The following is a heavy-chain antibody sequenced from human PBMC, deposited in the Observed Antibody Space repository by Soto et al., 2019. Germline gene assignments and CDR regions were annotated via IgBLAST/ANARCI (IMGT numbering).Heavy chain of an antibody. CDR3: ARDEYYYDSSGYSDDY. CDR1: GYTFTSYG. J-gene: IGHJ4*02. D-gene: IGHD3-22*01. CDR2: ISAYNGNT. Sequence: QVQLVQSGAEVKKPGASVKVSCKASGYTFTSYGISWVRQAPGQGLEWMGWISAYNGNTNYAQKLQGRVTMTTDTSTSTDYMELRSLRSDDTAVYYCARDEYYYDSSGYSDDYWGQGTLVTVSS. V-gene: IGHV1-18*04.